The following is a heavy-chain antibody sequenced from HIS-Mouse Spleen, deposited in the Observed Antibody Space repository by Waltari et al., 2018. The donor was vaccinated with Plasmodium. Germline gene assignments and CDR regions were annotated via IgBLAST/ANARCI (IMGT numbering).Heavy chain of an antibody. V-gene: IGHV4-39*07. CDR3: ARDCTVTTKVEYYYYGMDV. CDR1: GGSISSSSSY. D-gene: IGHD4-4*01. Sequence: QLQLQESGPGLVKPSETLSLTCTVSGGSISSSSSYWGWLRQPPGKGLEWIGSIYYSESTFYDPVLKGRVTISVDASKNQCSLKLSSLTAADTAVYYCARDCTVTTKVEYYYYGMDVWGQGTTVTVSS. J-gene: IGHJ6*02. CDR2: IYYSEST.